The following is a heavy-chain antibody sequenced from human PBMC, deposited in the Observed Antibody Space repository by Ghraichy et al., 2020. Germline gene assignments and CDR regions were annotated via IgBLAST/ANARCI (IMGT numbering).Heavy chain of an antibody. J-gene: IGHJ6*01. CDR2: IYYSGTT. CDR3: AGHGTDYSSSSKNYY. CDR1: GDSITSTTYY. V-gene: IGHV4-39*01. D-gene: IGHD4-11*01. Sequence: TLSLTCTVSGDSITSTTYYWGWIRQPPGKGLEWIGTIYYSGTTYSNPSPESRLTLSLDTSQNQFSLRLSSVSAADTLLYYWAGHGTDYSSSSKNYY.